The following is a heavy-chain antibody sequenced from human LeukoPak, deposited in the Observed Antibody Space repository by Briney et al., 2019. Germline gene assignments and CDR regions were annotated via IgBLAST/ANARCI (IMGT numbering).Heavy chain of an antibody. CDR2: ISAYNGNT. D-gene: IGHD3-3*01. CDR1: GYTFTGYY. CDR3: ARGGGFYDFWSGYSDY. V-gene: IGHV1-18*04. J-gene: IGHJ4*02. Sequence: ASVKVSCKASGYTFTGYYMHWVRQAPGQGLEWMGWISAYNGNTNYAQKLQGRVTMTTDTSTSTAYMELRSLRSDDTAVYYCARGGGFYDFWSGYSDYWGQGTLVTVSS.